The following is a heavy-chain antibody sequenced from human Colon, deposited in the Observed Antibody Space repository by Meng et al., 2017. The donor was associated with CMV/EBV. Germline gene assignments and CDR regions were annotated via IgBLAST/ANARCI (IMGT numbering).Heavy chain of an antibody. CDR2: INSDGTVT. D-gene: IGHD3-10*01. CDR1: RFTFSNSW. J-gene: IGHJ6*02. Sequence: GGSLRLSCAASRFTFSNSWMHWVRQAPGKGLVWVSRINSDGTVTTYADSVKGRFTTSRDNAKNTLYLQMNSLRAEDTAVYYCARGLLWFGEYVYGMDVWGQGTTVTVSS. V-gene: IGHV3-74*01. CDR3: ARGLLWFGEYVYGMDV.